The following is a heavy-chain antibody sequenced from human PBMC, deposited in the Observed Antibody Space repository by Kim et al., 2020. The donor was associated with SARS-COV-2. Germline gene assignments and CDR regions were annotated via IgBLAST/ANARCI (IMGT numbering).Heavy chain of an antibody. CDR1: GFTFDDYA. CDR3: AKDMGDYGYVWGSYRTFDY. V-gene: IGHV3-9*01. D-gene: IGHD3-16*02. CDR2: ISWNSGSI. J-gene: IGHJ4*02. Sequence: GGSLRLSCAASGFTFDDYAMHWVRQAPGKGLEWVSGISWNSGSIGYADSVKGRFTISRDNAKNSLYLQMNSLRAEDTALYYCAKDMGDYGYVWGSYRTFDYWGQGTLVTVSS.